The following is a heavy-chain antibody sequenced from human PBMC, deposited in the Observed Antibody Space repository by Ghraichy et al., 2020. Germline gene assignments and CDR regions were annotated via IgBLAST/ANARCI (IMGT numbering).Heavy chain of an antibody. Sequence: SETLSLTCAVYGGSFSGYYWSWIRQPPGKGLEWIGEINHSVSTNYNPSLKSRVTISVDTSKNQFSLKLSSVTAADTAVYYCARRSKYGGEGSWGQGTLVTVSS. CDR2: INHSVST. CDR1: GGSFSGYY. V-gene: IGHV4-34*01. J-gene: IGHJ4*02. CDR3: ARRSKYGGEGS. D-gene: IGHD4-23*01.